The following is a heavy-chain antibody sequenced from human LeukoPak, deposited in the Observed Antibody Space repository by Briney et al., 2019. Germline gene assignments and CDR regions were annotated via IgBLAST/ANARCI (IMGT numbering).Heavy chain of an antibody. V-gene: IGHV3-30-3*01. D-gene: IGHD3-22*01. J-gene: IGHJ4*02. Sequence: GGSLRLSCAASGFTFSSYPMHWVRQAPGKWLERVAVISYDGSNKFYSDSVKGRFTISRDNSKSTLYLQMNSLRSEDTAIYYCARDIPDSSGYYYRHFDYWGQGTLVTVS. CDR2: ISYDGSNK. CDR1: GFTFSSYP. CDR3: ARDIPDSSGYYYRHFDY.